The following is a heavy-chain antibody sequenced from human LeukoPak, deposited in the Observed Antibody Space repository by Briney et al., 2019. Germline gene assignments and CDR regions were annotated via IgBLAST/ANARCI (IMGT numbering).Heavy chain of an antibody. J-gene: IGHJ4*02. D-gene: IGHD2-15*01. Sequence: GGSLRLSCGASGFNFTIHNMNWVRQAPGKGLEWVSSINSNPNFIYYADSVKGRFTISRDNAKNSLYLQMDSLRVEDTAVYYCARSRYCSGGSCYLFDSWGQGILVTVSS. CDR2: INSNPNFI. V-gene: IGHV3-21*01. CDR3: ARSRYCSGGSCYLFDS. CDR1: GFNFTIHN.